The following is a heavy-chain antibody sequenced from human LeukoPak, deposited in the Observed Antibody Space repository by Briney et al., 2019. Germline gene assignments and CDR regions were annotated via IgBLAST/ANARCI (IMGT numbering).Heavy chain of an antibody. CDR3: ARVGVAPAFFDY. CDR1: GGSISSGGYY. J-gene: IGHJ4*02. D-gene: IGHD6-13*01. Sequence: PSETLSLTCTVSGGSISSGGYYWSWIRQHPGKGLEWIGYIYYSGSTYYNPSLKSRVTISVDTSKNQFSLKLSSVTAADTAVYYCARVGVAPAFFDYWGQGTLVTVSS. V-gene: IGHV4-31*03. CDR2: IYYSGST.